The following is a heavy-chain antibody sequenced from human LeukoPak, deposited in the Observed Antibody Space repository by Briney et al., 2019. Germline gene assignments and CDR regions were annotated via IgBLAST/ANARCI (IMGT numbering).Heavy chain of an antibody. D-gene: IGHD3-22*01. CDR2: IIPILGIA. J-gene: IGHJ3*02. V-gene: IGHV1-69*04. CDR3: ASTLVVVITDDAFDI. Sequence: SVKVSCKASGGTFSSYAISWVRQAPGQGLEWMGRIIPILGIANYAQKFQGRVTITADKSTSTAYMELSSLRSEDTAVYYCASTLVVVITDDAFDIWGQGTMVTVSS. CDR1: GGTFSSYA.